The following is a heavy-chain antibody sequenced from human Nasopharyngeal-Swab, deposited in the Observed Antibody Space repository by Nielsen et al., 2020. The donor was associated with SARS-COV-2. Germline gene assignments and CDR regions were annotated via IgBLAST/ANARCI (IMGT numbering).Heavy chain of an antibody. D-gene: IGHD3-22*01. Sequence: WIRQPPGKGLEWIGSIYYSGSTYYNPPLKSRATISVDTSKNQFSLKLSSVTAADTAVYYCARPGYDSSGYTSYFDYWGQGTLVTVSS. V-gene: IGHV4-39*01. J-gene: IGHJ4*02. CDR3: ARPGYDSSGYTSYFDY. CDR2: IYYSGST.